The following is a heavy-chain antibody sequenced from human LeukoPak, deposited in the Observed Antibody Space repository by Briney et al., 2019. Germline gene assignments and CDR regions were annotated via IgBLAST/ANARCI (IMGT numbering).Heavy chain of an antibody. D-gene: IGHD3-22*01. J-gene: IGHJ1*01. CDR1: GGTFSSYA. V-gene: IGHV1-69*04. CDR2: IIPIFGIA. Sequence: ASVKVSCKASGGTFSSYAISWVRQAPGQGLEWMGRIIPIFGIANYAQKFQGRVTITADKSTSTAYMELSGLRSEDTAVYCCAREITPRNYYDSSGYSFQHWGQGTLVTVSS. CDR3: AREITPRNYYDSSGYSFQH.